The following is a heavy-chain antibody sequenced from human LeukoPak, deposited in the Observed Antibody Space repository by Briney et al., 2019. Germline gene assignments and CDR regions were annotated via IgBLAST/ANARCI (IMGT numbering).Heavy chain of an antibody. CDR1: GFTFSTYW. J-gene: IGHJ4*02. CDR2: IKEDGSEK. D-gene: IGHD3-22*01. Sequence: HTGGSLRLSCAAPGFTFSTYWMSWVRQAPGKGLEWVANIKEDGSEKYYGDSVKGRFTISRDNAKNSLYLQMNSLRAEDTAVYYCARDSSGYQWGQGTLVTVSS. CDR3: ARDSSGYQ. V-gene: IGHV3-7*01.